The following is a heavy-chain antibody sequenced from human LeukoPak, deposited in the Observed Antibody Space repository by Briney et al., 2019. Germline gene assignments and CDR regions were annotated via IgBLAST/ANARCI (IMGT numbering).Heavy chain of an antibody. Sequence: ASVKVSCKASGYTFTSYAISWVRQAPGQGLEWMGGIIPIFGTANYAQKFQGRVTITADESTSTAYMELSSLRSEDTAVYYCASGRRKHSGYDSDYYYYGMDVWGQGTTVTVSS. D-gene: IGHD5-12*01. V-gene: IGHV1-69*13. CDR3: ASGRRKHSGYDSDYYYYGMDV. CDR1: GYTFTSYA. CDR2: IIPIFGTA. J-gene: IGHJ6*02.